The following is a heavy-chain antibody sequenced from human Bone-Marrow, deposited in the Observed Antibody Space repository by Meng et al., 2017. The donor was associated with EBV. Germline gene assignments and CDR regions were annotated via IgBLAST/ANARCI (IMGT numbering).Heavy chain of an antibody. CDR2: IYYSGST. Sequence: QRLLERTGQGLVKPSCTLSPTCTVSGGSCSSSSNYWGWIRQPPGKGLEWIGSIYYSGSTYYNPSLKSRVTISVDTSKNQCSLKLRSVTAADTAVHYCARATYYYDSSGDSHALDYWGQGTLVTVSS. V-gene: IGHV4-39*07. CDR1: GGSCSSSSNY. J-gene: IGHJ4*02. CDR3: ARATYYYDSSGDSHALDY. D-gene: IGHD3-22*01.